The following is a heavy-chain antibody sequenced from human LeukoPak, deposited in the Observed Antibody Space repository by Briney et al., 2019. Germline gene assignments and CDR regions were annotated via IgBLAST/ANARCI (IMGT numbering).Heavy chain of an antibody. CDR3: ARGSSSWRMGLDY. Sequence: SETLSLTCTVSGGSISRYYWSWIRQPPGKGLEWIGYIYYSGSTNYNPSLKSRVTISVDTSKNQFSLKLSSVTAADTAVYYCARGSSSWRMGLDYWGQGTLVTVSS. D-gene: IGHD6-13*01. V-gene: IGHV4-59*01. CDR1: GGSISRYY. J-gene: IGHJ4*02. CDR2: IYYSGST.